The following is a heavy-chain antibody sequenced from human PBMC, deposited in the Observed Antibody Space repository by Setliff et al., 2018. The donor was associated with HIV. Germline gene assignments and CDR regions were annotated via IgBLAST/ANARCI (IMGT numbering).Heavy chain of an antibody. CDR1: GYSFTGYW. V-gene: IGHV5-51*01. CDR2: VYPGDSNT. CDR3: ARHLGLPDATDYMDV. D-gene: IGHD2-2*01. Sequence: PGESLKISCKGSGYSFTGYWIGWVRQMPGKGLEWMGIVYPGDSNTRCSPSFQGQVTISADQSVSTAYLQWSSLKASDNAIYYCARHLGLPDATDYMDVWGKGTTVTVSS. J-gene: IGHJ6*03.